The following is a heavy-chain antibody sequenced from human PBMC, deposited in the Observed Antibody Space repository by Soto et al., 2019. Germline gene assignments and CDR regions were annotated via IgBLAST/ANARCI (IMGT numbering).Heavy chain of an antibody. V-gene: IGHV1-18*01. CDR1: GYTFTSYG. CDR2: ISAYNGNT. Sequence: ASVKVSCKASGYTFTSYGISWVRQAPGQGLEWMGWISAYNGNTNYAQKLQGRVTMTTDTSTSTAYMELRSLRSDDTAVYYCARARALGVAQGWYYYYYMDVWGKGTTVTVSS. D-gene: IGHD2-8*02. CDR3: ARARALGVAQGWYYYYYMDV. J-gene: IGHJ6*03.